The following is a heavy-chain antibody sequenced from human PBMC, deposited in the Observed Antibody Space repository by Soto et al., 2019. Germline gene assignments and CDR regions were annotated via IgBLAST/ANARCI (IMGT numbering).Heavy chain of an antibody. V-gene: IGHV3-23*01. Sequence: EVQLLESGGGLVQPGGSLRLSCAASGFTFSSYAMSWVRQAPGKGLEWVSSISGSGGSTNYADSVKGRFTISRDNSKNTLYLQMNSLRAEDTAVYYCAKDSGIVGAAIDWGQGTLVTVSS. CDR3: AKDSGIVGAAID. CDR1: GFTFSSYA. CDR2: ISGSGGST. D-gene: IGHD1-26*01. J-gene: IGHJ4*02.